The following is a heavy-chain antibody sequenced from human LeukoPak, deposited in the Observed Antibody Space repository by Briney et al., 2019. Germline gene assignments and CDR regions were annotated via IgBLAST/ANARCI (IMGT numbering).Heavy chain of an antibody. V-gene: IGHV3-15*01. J-gene: IGHJ2*01. D-gene: IGHD2-15*01. Sequence: KAGGSLRLSCAASGLTFKNARMSWARQAPGKGLEWVGRIKSKTDGGTTDYAAPVKGSFTISGDDSKNTLYLQMNSLKTEDTAVYYCTTEARYCSGGTCTRDWYFDLWGRGTLVTVSS. CDR2: IKSKTDGGTT. CDR1: GLTFKNAR. CDR3: TTEARYCSGGTCTRDWYFDL.